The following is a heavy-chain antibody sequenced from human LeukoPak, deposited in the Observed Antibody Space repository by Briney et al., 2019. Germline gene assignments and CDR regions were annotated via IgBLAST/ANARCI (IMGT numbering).Heavy chain of an antibody. CDR1: GFTFKNNA. CDR3: ARPPYYDIVIGPFDS. Sequence: GGSLRLSCVASGFTFKNNAMHWVRQAPGKGLEWVAVIWYDGSNQYYADAVKGRFTISRDNSKNTLYLEMNSVRAEDTAVYYCARPPYYDIVIGPFDSWGQGTLVTVSP. D-gene: IGHD3-9*01. J-gene: IGHJ4*02. V-gene: IGHV3-33*01. CDR2: IWYDGSNQ.